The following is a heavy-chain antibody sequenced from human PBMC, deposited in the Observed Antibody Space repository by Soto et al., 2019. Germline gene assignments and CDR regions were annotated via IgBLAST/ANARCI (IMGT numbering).Heavy chain of an antibody. D-gene: IGHD3-3*01. Sequence: SETLSLTCTVSGGSISSGDYYWSWIRQHPGKGLEWIGYIYYSGSTYYNPSLKSRVTISVDTSKNQSSLKLSSVTAADTAVYYCARWWSGSRQGFDPWGQGTLVTVSS. CDR2: IYYSGST. CDR1: GGSISSGDYY. CDR3: ARWWSGSRQGFDP. V-gene: IGHV4-31*03. J-gene: IGHJ5*02.